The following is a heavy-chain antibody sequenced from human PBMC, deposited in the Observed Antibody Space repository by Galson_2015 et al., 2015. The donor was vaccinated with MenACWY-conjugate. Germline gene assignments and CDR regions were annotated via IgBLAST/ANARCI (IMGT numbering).Heavy chain of an antibody. J-gene: IGHJ3*01. CDR1: GVSLRTSRVG. V-gene: IGHV2-5*02. D-gene: IGHD2-2*01. Sequence: PALVTPTPTLTMTCTFSGVSLRTSRVGVGWIRQPPGQSLEWLSLMYWDDDKRYSPFLKSRLTITKDTSKNQVVLSMTNMEPVDTATYYCAHSPYCSTTSCYAARAFEVWGQGTVVTVSS. CDR3: AHSPYCSTTSCYAARAFEV. CDR2: MYWDDDK.